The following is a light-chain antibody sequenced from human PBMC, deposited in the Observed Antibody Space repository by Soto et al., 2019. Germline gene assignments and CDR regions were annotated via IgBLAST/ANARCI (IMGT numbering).Light chain of an antibody. CDR3: QQYTNTNDPWM. Sequence: DIQVTQSPPTLSASVGDRVTITSRASQTISTWMAWYQQKPGKAPKLHVYDATTLQSDVASRFSGSGSGTEFTLIISGLQPDDSATYYCQQYTNTNDPWMFGQGTKVEI. CDR2: DAT. J-gene: IGKJ1*01. CDR1: QTISTW. V-gene: IGKV1-5*01.